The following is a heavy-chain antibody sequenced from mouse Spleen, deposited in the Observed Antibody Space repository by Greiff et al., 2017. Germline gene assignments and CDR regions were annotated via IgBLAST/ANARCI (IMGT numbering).Heavy chain of an antibody. CDR1: GFTFSSYA. J-gene: IGHJ2*01. CDR3: ARHKGAYDYPYFDY. Sequence: EVQLVESGGGLVKPGGSLKLSCAASGFTFSSYAMSWVRQTPEKRLEWVATISSGGSYTYYPDSVKGRFTISRDNAKNTLYLQMSSLRSEDTAMYYCARHKGAYDYPYFDYWGQGTTLTVSS. CDR2: ISSGGSYT. D-gene: IGHD2-4*01. V-gene: IGHV5-9-3*01.